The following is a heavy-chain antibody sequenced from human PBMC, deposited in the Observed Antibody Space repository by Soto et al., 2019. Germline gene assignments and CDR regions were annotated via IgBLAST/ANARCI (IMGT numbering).Heavy chain of an antibody. CDR3: ARDRYCSSTSCYGGAFDI. Sequence: GASVKVSCKASGGNFSSYAISWVRQAHGQGLEWMGGIIPIFGTANYAQKFQGRVTITADASTSTAYMELSSLRSEDTAVYYCARDRYCSSTSCYGGAFDIWGQGTRVTVS. V-gene: IGHV1-69*13. J-gene: IGHJ3*02. CDR2: IIPIFGTA. CDR1: GGNFSSYA. D-gene: IGHD2-2*01.